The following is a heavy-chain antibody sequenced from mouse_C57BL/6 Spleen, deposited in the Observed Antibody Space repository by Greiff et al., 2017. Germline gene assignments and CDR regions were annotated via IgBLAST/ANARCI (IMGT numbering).Heavy chain of an antibody. J-gene: IGHJ4*01. Sequence: EVQRVESGGGLVKPGGSLKLSCAASGFTFSSYAMSWVRQTPEKRLEWVATISDGGSYTYYPDNVKGRFTISRDNAKNNLYLQMSHLKSEDTAMYYCARGDLYYAMDYWGQGTSVTVSS. V-gene: IGHV5-4*01. CDR1: GFTFSSYA. CDR2: ISDGGSYT. CDR3: ARGDLYYAMDY.